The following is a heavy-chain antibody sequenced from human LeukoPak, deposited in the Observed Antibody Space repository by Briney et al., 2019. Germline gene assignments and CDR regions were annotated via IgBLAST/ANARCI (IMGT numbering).Heavy chain of an antibody. D-gene: IGHD5-18*01. CDR3: ARNLVHLWNVFDF. CDR1: GFTVSSNE. J-gene: IGHJ3*01. Sequence: GGSLRLSCAASGFTVSSNEMSWVRQAPGKGLEWVSSISGGSTYYADSRKGRFTISRDNSKNTLHLQMNSLRAEDTAVYHCARNLVHLWNVFDFWGLGTMVTVSS. CDR2: ISGGST. V-gene: IGHV3-38-3*01.